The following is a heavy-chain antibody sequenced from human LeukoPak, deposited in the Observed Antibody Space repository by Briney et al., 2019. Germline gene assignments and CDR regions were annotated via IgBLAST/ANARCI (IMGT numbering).Heavy chain of an antibody. CDR1: GFTLSSSE. Sequence: PGGSLRLSCAASGFTLSSSEMNWVRQAPGKGLEWVSAISGSGGSTYYADSVKGRFTISRDNSKNTLYLQMNSLRAEDTAVYYCAKDEGTETYYYDSSGYYSAFDIWGQGTMVTVSS. CDR2: ISGSGGST. CDR3: AKDEGTETYYYDSSGYYSAFDI. V-gene: IGHV3-23*01. D-gene: IGHD3-22*01. J-gene: IGHJ3*02.